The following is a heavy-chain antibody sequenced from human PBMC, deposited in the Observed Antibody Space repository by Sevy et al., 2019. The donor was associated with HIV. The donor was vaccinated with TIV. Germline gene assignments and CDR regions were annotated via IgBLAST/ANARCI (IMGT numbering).Heavy chain of an antibody. CDR2: MNPNSGNT. D-gene: IGHD3-3*01. CDR3: AGSYYDFWSGYYVYYYYGMDV. J-gene: IGHJ6*02. V-gene: IGHV1-8*01. CDR1: GYTFTSYD. Sequence: ASVKVSCKASGYTFTSYDINWVRQATGQGLEWMGWMNPNSGNTGYAQKFQGRVTMTRNTSISTAYMELSSLRSEDTAVYYCAGSYYDFWSGYYVYYYYGMDVWGQGTTVTVSS.